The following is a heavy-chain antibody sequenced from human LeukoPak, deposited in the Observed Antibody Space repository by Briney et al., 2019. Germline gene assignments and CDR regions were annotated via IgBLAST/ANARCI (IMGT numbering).Heavy chain of an antibody. J-gene: IGHJ6*03. D-gene: IGHD2-2*01. Sequence: ASVKVSCKASGYTFTSYDINWVRQATGQGLEWMGWMNPNSGNTGYAQKFQGRVTMTRNTSISTAYMELSSLRSEDTAVYYCARGLYCSSTSCYVGLWYYYYYMGVWGKGTTVTISS. CDR1: GYTFTSYD. CDR2: MNPNSGNT. CDR3: ARGLYCSSTSCYVGLWYYYYYMGV. V-gene: IGHV1-8*01.